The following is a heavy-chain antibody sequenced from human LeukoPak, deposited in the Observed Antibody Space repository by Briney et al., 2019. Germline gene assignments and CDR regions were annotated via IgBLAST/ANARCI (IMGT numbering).Heavy chain of an antibody. CDR3: ARLRYSSSWDFDY. CDR1: GYSFTNYW. D-gene: IGHD6-13*01. J-gene: IGHJ4*02. V-gene: IGHV5-51*01. CDR2: IYPGDSDT. Sequence: GESLKISCKGSGYSFTNYWIGWVRQMPGKGLEWMGIIYPGDSDTRYSPSFQGQVTISADKSFSTAYLQWSRLKASDTAMYYCARLRYSSSWDFDYWGQGTLVTVSS.